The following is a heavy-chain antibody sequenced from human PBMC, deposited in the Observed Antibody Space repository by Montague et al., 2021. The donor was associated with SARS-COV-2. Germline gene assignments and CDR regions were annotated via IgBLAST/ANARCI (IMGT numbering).Heavy chain of an antibody. Sequence: SETLSLTCTVSGGSISSSSYYWSWLRQPPGKGLEWIGSIYYSGSTYYNPYLKIRVTISVDTSKNPFSLKLSSVTGADTAVYYCARFPTYYYYDNKAAPGTPADFDIWGQGTMVTVSS. CDR2: IYYSGST. D-gene: IGHD3-22*01. J-gene: IGHJ3*02. CDR1: GGSISSSSYY. CDR3: ARFPTYYYYDNKAAPGTPADFDI. V-gene: IGHV4-39*01.